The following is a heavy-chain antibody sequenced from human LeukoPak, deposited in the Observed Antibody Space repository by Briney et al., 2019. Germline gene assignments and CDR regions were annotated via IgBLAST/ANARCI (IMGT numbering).Heavy chain of an antibody. J-gene: IGHJ2*01. Sequence: GGSLRLSCAASGLTFSSYEMNWVRQAPGKGLEWVSYISSSGSSIYYADSVKGRFTISRDNAKKSLYLQMHSLRAEDTAVYYCARVHRVVTAKNWYFDLWGRGTLVTVSS. CDR1: GLTFSSYE. CDR3: ARVHRVVTAKNWYFDL. D-gene: IGHD2-21*02. V-gene: IGHV3-48*03. CDR2: ISSSGSSI.